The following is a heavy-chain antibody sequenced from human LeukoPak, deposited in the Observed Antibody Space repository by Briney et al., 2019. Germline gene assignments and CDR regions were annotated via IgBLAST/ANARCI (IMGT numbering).Heavy chain of an antibody. CDR3: ARVSEVAGSPAVDY. CDR1: GGSISSYY. V-gene: IGHV4-59*01. D-gene: IGHD6-19*01. J-gene: IGHJ4*02. Sequence: PSETLSLTCTVSGGSISSYYWSWIRQPPGKGLEWIGYIYYSGSTNYDPSLKSRVTISVDTSKNQFSLKLSSVTAVDTAVYYCARVSEVAGSPAVDYWGQGTLVTVSS. CDR2: IYYSGST.